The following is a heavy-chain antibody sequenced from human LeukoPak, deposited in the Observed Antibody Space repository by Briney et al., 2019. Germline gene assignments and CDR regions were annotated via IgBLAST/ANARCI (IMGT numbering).Heavy chain of an antibody. D-gene: IGHD5-24*01. CDR1: GFTFSSYW. J-gene: IGHJ3*02. CDR2: IKQDGSEK. V-gene: IGHV3-7*01. CDR3: ARGWLPQTFDI. Sequence: GGSLRLSCAASGFTFSSYWMSWVRQAPGKGLEWVANIKQDGSEKYYVASVKGRFTISRENAKNSLYLQMNSLRAEDTAVYYCARGWLPQTFDIWGQGTMVTVSS.